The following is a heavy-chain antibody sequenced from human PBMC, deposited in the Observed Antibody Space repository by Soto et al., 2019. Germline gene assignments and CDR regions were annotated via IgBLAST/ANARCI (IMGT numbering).Heavy chain of an antibody. CDR3: ARGIGERIGVAFDY. CDR1: GYNFTSHY. V-gene: IGHV1-46*01. J-gene: IGHJ4*02. Sequence: ASVKVSCKTSGYNFTSHYMHWVRQAPGQRLESMGIIYPRGGTTIYAQKFQGRVTMTRDTSTHTLYMELSSLRSEDTAIYYCARGIGERIGVAFDYWGQGTLVTVSS. CDR2: IYPRGGTT. D-gene: IGHD6-19*01.